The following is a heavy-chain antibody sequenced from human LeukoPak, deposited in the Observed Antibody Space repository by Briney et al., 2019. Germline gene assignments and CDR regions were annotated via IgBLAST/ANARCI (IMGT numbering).Heavy chain of an antibody. D-gene: IGHD6-19*01. J-gene: IGHJ4*02. CDR1: GGSFSGYY. CDR3: ARGLSGWSPFDY. CDR2: INHSGST. Sequence: SETLSLTCAVYGGSFSGYYWSWIRQPPGKGLEWIGEINHSGSTNYNPSLKSRVSISVDTSKNQFSLKLSSVTAADTAVYYCARGLSGWSPFDYWGQGTLVTVSS. V-gene: IGHV4-34*01.